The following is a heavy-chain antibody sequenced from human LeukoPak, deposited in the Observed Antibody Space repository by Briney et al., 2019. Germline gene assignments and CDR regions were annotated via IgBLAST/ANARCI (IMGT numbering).Heavy chain of an antibody. Sequence: SETLSLTCTVSGGSISSYYWSWIWQPPGKGLEWIGHIYYSGSTNYNPSLKTRATISVDTSKNQFSLNLSSVTAADTAVYYCARGHSSSWYEPYYFDYWGQGTLVTVSS. CDR2: IYYSGST. D-gene: IGHD6-13*01. CDR3: ARGHSSSWYEPYYFDY. V-gene: IGHV4-59*01. CDR1: GGSISSYY. J-gene: IGHJ4*02.